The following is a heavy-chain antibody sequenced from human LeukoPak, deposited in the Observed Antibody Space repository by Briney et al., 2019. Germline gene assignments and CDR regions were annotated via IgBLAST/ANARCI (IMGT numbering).Heavy chain of an antibody. CDR2: INPNSGGT. J-gene: IGHJ4*02. Sequence: ASVKVSCKASGYTFTDYYMHWVRLAPGQGLEWMGWINPNSGGTNYVQKFQGWVTMTRDTSINTAYMELSRLTSDHTAVYYCARANFLYCSSTSCLFDYWGQGTLVTVSS. V-gene: IGHV1-2*04. CDR1: GYTFTDYY. D-gene: IGHD2-2*01. CDR3: ARANFLYCSSTSCLFDY.